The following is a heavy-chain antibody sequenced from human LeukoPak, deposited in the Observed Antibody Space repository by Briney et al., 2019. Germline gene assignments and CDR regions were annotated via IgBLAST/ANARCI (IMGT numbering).Heavy chain of an antibody. CDR1: GFTISSYA. Sequence: PGGSLRLPCAASGFTISSYAMSWVRQAPGKRLEWVSGISGSGGSANYADSVKGRFTISRDNSRNTLYLQMNSLRAEDTAVYYCAKDSFSYDSSGRNYFDYWGQGTLVTVSS. J-gene: IGHJ4*02. D-gene: IGHD3-22*01. V-gene: IGHV3-23*01. CDR2: ISGSGGSA. CDR3: AKDSFSYDSSGRNYFDY.